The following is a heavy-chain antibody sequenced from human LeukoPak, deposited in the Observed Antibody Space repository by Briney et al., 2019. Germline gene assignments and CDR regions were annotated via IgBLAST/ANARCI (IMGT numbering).Heavy chain of an antibody. CDR2: IYYSGST. D-gene: IGHD3-22*01. Sequence: PSETLSLTCTVSGGSISSYYRSWIRQPPGKGLEWIGYIYYSGSTNYNPSLKSRVTISVDTSKNQFSLKLSSVTAADTAVYYCVRNNGYYSPVQHWGQGTLVTVSS. CDR1: GGSISSYY. V-gene: IGHV4-59*01. CDR3: VRNNGYYSPVQH. J-gene: IGHJ1*01.